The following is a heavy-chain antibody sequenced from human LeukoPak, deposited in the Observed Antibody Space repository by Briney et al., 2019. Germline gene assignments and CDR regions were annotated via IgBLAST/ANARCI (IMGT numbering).Heavy chain of an antibody. D-gene: IGHD2-15*01. V-gene: IGHV3-33*01. CDR3: AREYCSGGSCYRRQYYFDY. CDR2: IWYDGTNK. CDR1: GFTFNNYG. J-gene: IGHJ4*02. Sequence: PGRSLRLSCAASGFTFNNYGMHWVRQAPGKGLEWVAVIWYDGTNKYYADSVKGRFTISRDNSKNTLYLGMNSLRVEDTAVYYCAREYCSGGSCYRRQYYFDYWGQGTLVTVSS.